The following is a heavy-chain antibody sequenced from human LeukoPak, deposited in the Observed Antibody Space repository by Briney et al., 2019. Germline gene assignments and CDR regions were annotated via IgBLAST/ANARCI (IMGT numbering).Heavy chain of an antibody. V-gene: IGHV4-30-4*01. J-gene: IGHJ4*02. CDR2: IYYSGST. D-gene: IGHD3-16*02. CDR1: GGSISSGDYY. Sequence: SETLSLTCTVSGGSISSGDYYWSWIRQPPGKGLEWIGYIYYSGSTYYNASLKSRVTISLDRSKNQFSLKLSSVTAADTAVYYCARSHITFGGIIVPQFDYWGLGALVTVSS. CDR3: ARSHITFGGIIVPQFDY.